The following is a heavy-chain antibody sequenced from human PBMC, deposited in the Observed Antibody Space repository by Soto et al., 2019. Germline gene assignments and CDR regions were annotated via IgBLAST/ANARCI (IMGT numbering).Heavy chain of an antibody. CDR3: VRGGHGSGSYLGSS. Sequence: GGSLRLSCVASGFTFTTYWMSWVRQAPGKGLQWVANIRQDGGAQYYVDSVKGRFTISRDNAKNSVYLQMDSLRVEDTAVYYCVRGGHGSGSYLGSSWGQGMLVTVSS. D-gene: IGHD3-10*01. CDR2: IRQDGGAQ. J-gene: IGHJ5*02. V-gene: IGHV3-7*03. CDR1: GFTFTTYW.